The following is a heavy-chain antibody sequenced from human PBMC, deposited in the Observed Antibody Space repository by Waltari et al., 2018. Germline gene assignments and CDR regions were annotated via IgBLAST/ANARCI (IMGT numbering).Heavy chain of an antibody. CDR3: ASQDYYDLGGFDY. J-gene: IGHJ4*02. CDR1: GFTFSSYW. V-gene: IGHV3-7*01. CDR2: IKQDGSGK. Sequence: EVQLVESGGGLVQPGGSLRLSCAASGFTFSSYWMSWVRQAPGKGLEWVANIKQDGSGKYYVDSVKGRFTISRDNAKNSLYLQMNSLRAEDTAVYYCASQDYYDLGGFDYWGQGTLVTVSS. D-gene: IGHD3-22*01.